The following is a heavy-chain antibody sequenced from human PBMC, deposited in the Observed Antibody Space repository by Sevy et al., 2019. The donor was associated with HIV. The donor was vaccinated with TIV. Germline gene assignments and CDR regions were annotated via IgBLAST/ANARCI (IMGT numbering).Heavy chain of an antibody. Sequence: ASVKVSCKVSGYTLTKLDMHWVRQAPGKGLEWMGGFDPEDGDTFYAQKFKGRVTMTKDTSTDTDDMELSSLRFEDTAVYYCTTMEYYHNIIGSSSGDYWGQGTLVTVTS. CDR3: TTMEYYHNIIGSSSGDY. CDR2: FDPEDGDT. V-gene: IGHV1-24*01. CDR1: GYTLTKLD. J-gene: IGHJ4*02. D-gene: IGHD3-22*01.